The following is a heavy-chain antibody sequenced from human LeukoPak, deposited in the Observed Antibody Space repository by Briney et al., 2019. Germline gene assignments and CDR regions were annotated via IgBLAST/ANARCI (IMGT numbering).Heavy chain of an antibody. CDR2: ISAYNGNT. J-gene: IGHJ4*02. CDR3: ARGGAAVTDHYYDSSGYSTGGYYFDY. CDR1: GYTFTSYG. D-gene: IGHD3-22*01. Sequence: GASVKVSCKASGYTFTSYGISWVRQAPGQGLEWMGWISAYNGNTNYAQKLQGRVTMTTDTSTSTAYMELRSLRSDDTAVYYCARGGAAVTDHYYDSSGYSTGGYYFDYWGQGTLVTVSS. V-gene: IGHV1-18*01.